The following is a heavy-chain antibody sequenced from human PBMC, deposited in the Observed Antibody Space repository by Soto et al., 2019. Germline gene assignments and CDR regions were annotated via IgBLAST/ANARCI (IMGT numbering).Heavy chain of an antibody. CDR1: RSGNY. CDR3: ACWHRAPPSFDY. Sequence: RSGNYLGCLRQPQRKGLEWIASIYHSGSTYYNPSLKSRVTISGDTPKNQFSLKLSSVTAADTAVYYCACWHRAPPSFDYWGQVTLVTVS. J-gene: IGHJ4*02. V-gene: IGHV4-38-2*01. D-gene: IGHD6-13*01. CDR2: IYHSGST.